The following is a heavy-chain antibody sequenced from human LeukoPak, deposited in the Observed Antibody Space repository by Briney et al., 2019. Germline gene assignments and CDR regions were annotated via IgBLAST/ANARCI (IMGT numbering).Heavy chain of an antibody. CDR3: AKDIGVLPSLMDV. Sequence: QPGGSLRLSCAASGFTFDDYAMHWVRQAPGKGLEWVSGISWNSGSIGYADSVKGRFPISRDSAKNSLYLQMNSLRAEDTALYYCAKDIGVLPSLMDVWGKGTTVTISS. D-gene: IGHD2/OR15-2a*01. V-gene: IGHV3-9*01. CDR1: GFTFDDYA. J-gene: IGHJ6*03. CDR2: ISWNSGSI.